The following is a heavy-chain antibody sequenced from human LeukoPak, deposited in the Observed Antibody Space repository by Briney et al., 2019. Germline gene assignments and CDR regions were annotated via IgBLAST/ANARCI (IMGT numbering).Heavy chain of an antibody. CDR2: MNPNSGNT. CDR1: GYTFTSYD. J-gene: IGHJ4*02. Sequence: ASVKVSCKASGYTFTSYDINWVRQATGQGLEWMGWMNPNSGNTGYAQKFQGRVTMTRNTSISTAYMELSSLRSEDTAVYYCARVVDTAMVIGYWRQGTLVTVSS. D-gene: IGHD5-18*01. CDR3: ARVVDTAMVIGY. V-gene: IGHV1-8*01.